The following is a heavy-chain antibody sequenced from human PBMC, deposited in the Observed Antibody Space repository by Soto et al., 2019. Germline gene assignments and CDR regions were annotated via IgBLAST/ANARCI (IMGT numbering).Heavy chain of an antibody. CDR2: ISGSGGST. D-gene: IGHD3-10*01. Sequence: AGGSLRLSCAASGFTFSSYAMSWVRQAPGKGLEWVSAISGSGGSTYYADSVKGRFTISRDNSKNTLFLQMNSLRAEDTAVYYCAKPFPLGSPKGNAFDIWGQGTMVTVSS. J-gene: IGHJ3*02. CDR3: AKPFPLGSPKGNAFDI. CDR1: GFTFSSYA. V-gene: IGHV3-23*01.